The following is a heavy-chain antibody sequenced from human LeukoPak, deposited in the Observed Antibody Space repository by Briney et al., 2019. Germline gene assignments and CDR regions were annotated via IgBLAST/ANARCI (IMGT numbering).Heavy chain of an antibody. D-gene: IGHD1-1*01. CDR1: GDSVSTNC. CDR2: VCTSGIT. CDR3: ARVPDITARPCDS. J-gene: IGHJ4*02. V-gene: IGHV4-4*07. Sequence: SETLSLTCAVSGDSVSTNCWTWIRQPAGKGLEWIGRVCTSGITNFHPSLESRVTMSLDTSKKQFSLRLTSVTAADTGVYYCARVPDITARPCDSWGPGTRVTVS.